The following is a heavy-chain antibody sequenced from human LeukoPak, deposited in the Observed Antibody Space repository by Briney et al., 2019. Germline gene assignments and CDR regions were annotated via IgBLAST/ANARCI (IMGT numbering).Heavy chain of an antibody. CDR1: GFTFSTYW. J-gene: IGHJ3*02. Sequence: GGSLRLSCTASGFTFSTYWMHWVRQSPGRGLVWVSLINSDGSYTDFADSVKGRFTISRDNAQSTLYLQMNSLRVEDTAVYYCATELRESGASSRNAFDIWGQGTVVSVSS. CDR3: ATELRESGASSRNAFDI. D-gene: IGHD2-15*01. V-gene: IGHV3-74*01. CDR2: INSDGSYT.